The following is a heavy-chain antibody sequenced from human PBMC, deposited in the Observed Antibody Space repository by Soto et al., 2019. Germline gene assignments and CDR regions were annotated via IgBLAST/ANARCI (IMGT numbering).Heavy chain of an antibody. CDR1: GGSISSHY. CDR2: IYASGST. Sequence: PSETLCLTCIVSGGSISSHYWSWIRQPAGKGLEWIGRIYASGSTIYNPSLKSRVTMSVDTSRNHFYLRLSSVTAADTAVYYCAKTSSPDCSGGSCYSVSILDPWGRGTLVT. J-gene: IGHJ5*02. CDR3: AKTSSPDCSGGSCYSVSILDP. D-gene: IGHD2-15*01. V-gene: IGHV4-4*07.